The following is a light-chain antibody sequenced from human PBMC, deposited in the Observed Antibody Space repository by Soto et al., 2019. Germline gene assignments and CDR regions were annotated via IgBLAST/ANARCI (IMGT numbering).Light chain of an antibody. J-gene: IGLJ1*01. CDR1: SSDVGSYNL. V-gene: IGLV2-23*01. CDR2: EGS. CDR3: CSYAGSSIYV. Sequence: QSALTQPASVSGSPGQSITISCTGTSSDVGSYNLVSWYQQHPGKAPKLMIYEGSKRPSGVSNRFSGSKSGNTASLTISGLRAEDGADFYGCSYAGSSIYVSGTGPRSPS.